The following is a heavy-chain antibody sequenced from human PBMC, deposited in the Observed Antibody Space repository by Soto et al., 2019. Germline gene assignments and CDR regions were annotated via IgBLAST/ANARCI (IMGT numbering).Heavy chain of an antibody. CDR2: ISNGGDYI. CDR3: ARDESAGSSIRY. D-gene: IGHD6-13*01. Sequence: EVQVVESGGGLVKPGGSLRLSCTASGSPFSTYGMNWVRQAPGKGLEWVSSISNGGDYIYYADSVQGRFTIPRDNAKNSLYLQMSSLRVEDTAVYFCARDESAGSSIRYWGQGTLVTVSS. CDR1: GSPFSTYG. J-gene: IGHJ4*02. V-gene: IGHV3-21*01.